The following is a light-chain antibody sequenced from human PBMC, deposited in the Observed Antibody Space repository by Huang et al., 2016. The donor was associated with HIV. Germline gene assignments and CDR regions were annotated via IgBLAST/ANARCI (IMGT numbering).Light chain of an antibody. V-gene: IGKV1-9*01. J-gene: IGKJ2*01. Sequence: GDRVTITCRASQGISGYLAWYQQKPGTAPKLLIYAASTLQSGVPLRFSGGGFGTDFTLTISSLQPEDFATYYYQQLNSYPYTFGQGTKLEIK. CDR2: AAS. CDR1: QGISGY. CDR3: QQLNSYPYT.